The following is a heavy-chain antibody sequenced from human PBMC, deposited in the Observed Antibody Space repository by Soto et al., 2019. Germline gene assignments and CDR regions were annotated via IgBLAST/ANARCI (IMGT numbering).Heavy chain of an antibody. CDR3: ARAADCSGGSCYFLLGY. CDR2: IYYSGST. J-gene: IGHJ4*02. Sequence: SETLSLTCTVSGGSISSGDYYWSWIRQPPGKGLEWIGYIYYSGSTYYNPSLKSRVTISVDTSKNQFSLKLSSVTAADTAVYYCARAADCSGGSCYFLLGYRAQRTLDTVSS. D-gene: IGHD2-15*01. V-gene: IGHV4-30-4*01. CDR1: GGSISSGDYY.